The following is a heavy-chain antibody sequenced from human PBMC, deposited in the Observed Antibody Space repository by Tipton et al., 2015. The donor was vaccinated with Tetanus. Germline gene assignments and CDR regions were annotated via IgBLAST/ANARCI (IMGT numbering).Heavy chain of an antibody. J-gene: IGHJ6*02. CDR2: ISAYNGNT. D-gene: IGHD5-18*01. Sequence: QLVQSGAEVKKPGASVKVSCKASGYTFTSYGISWVRQAPGQGLEWMGWISAYNGNTNYAQKLQGRVTMTTDTSTSTAYMELRSLRSGDTAVYSCARDFGYSYGPYYSYGMDVWGQGTTVTVSS. CDR1: GYTFTSYG. V-gene: IGHV1-18*04. CDR3: ARDFGYSYGPYYSYGMDV.